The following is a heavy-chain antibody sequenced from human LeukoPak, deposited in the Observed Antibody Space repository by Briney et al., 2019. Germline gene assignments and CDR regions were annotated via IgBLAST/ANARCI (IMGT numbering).Heavy chain of an antibody. V-gene: IGHV4-31*03. Sequence: SETLSLTCTVSGGSISSGGYYWSWIRQHPGKGLEWIGYIYYSGSTYYNPSLKSRVTISVDTSKNQFSLKLSSVTAADTAVYYCARVYSSSSYFDYWGQGTLVTVSS. D-gene: IGHD6-13*01. CDR3: ARVYSSSSYFDY. CDR2: IYYSGST. J-gene: IGHJ4*02. CDR1: GGSISSGGYY.